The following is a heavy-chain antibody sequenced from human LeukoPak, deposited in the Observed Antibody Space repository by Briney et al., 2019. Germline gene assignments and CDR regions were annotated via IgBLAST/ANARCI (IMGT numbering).Heavy chain of an antibody. CDR3: AKRGVVIRVILVGFHKEAYYFDS. Sequence: GGSLRLSCAVSGITVSNYGMGWVRQAPGKGLEWVAGISDSGGRTKYADSVKGRFTISRDNPKNTLYLQMNSLRVEDTAVYFCAKRGVVIRVILVGFHKEAYYFDSWGQGALVTVSS. D-gene: IGHD3-22*01. CDR1: GITVSNYG. J-gene: IGHJ4*02. CDR2: ISDSGGRT. V-gene: IGHV3-23*01.